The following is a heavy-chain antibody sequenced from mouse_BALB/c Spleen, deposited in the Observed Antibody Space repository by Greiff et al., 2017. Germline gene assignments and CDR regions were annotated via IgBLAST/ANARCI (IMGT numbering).Heavy chain of an antibody. Sequence: EVKLVESGGGLVQPGGSLKLSCAASGFTFSSYGMSWVRQTPDKRLELVTTINSNGGSTYYPDSVKGRFTISRDNAKNTLYLQMSSLKSEDTAMYYCARGAQGGNYWGQGTTLTVSS. J-gene: IGHJ2*01. V-gene: IGHV5-6-3*01. CDR1: GFTFSSYG. CDR3: ARGAQGGNY. CDR2: INSNGGST.